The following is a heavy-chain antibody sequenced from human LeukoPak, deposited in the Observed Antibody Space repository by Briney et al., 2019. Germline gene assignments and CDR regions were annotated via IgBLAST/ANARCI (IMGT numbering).Heavy chain of an antibody. D-gene: IGHD3-3*01. CDR3: ARHRYDFWSGYYYYYYYMDV. V-gene: IGHV4-39*01. CDR2: IYYSGST. CDR1: GGSISSSSYY. Sequence: SETLSLTCTVSGGSISSSSYYWGWIRQPPGKGLEWIGSIYYSGSTYYNPSLKSRVTISVDTSKNQFSLKLSSVTAADTAVYYCARHRYDFWSGYYYYYYYMDVWGKGTTVTVSS. J-gene: IGHJ6*03.